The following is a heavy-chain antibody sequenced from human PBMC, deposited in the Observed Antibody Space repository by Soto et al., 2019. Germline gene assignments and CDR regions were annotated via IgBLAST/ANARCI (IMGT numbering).Heavy chain of an antibody. J-gene: IGHJ6*02. Sequence: LRLSCAASGFTFSSYGMHWVRQAPGKGLEWVAVISYDGSNKYYADSVKGRFTISRDNSKNTLYLQMNSLRAEDTAVYYCAKDQRYFDWLPSPRYYYGMDVWGQGTTVTVSS. V-gene: IGHV3-30*18. CDR3: AKDQRYFDWLPSPRYYYGMDV. CDR2: ISYDGSNK. CDR1: GFTFSSYG. D-gene: IGHD3-9*01.